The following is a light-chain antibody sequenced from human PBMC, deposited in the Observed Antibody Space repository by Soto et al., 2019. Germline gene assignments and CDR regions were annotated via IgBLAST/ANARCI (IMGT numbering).Light chain of an antibody. CDR1: SSDVGSYNL. CDR3: YSYAGILTLI. CDR2: EGS. J-gene: IGLJ2*01. Sequence: QSALTQPASVSGTPGQSITISCTGTSSDVGSYNLVSWYQQHPGKAPKLMIYEGSKRPSGVSNRFSASKSGNTASLKISRLQSEDEGDYYCYSYAGILTLIFGEGTKLTVL. V-gene: IGLV2-23*01.